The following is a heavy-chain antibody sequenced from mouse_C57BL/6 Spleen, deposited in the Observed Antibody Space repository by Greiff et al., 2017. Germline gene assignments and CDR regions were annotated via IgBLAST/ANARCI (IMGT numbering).Heavy chain of an antibody. J-gene: IGHJ4*01. CDR1: GYTFTDYN. V-gene: IGHV1-18*01. Sequence: VQLQQSGPELVKPGASVKIPCKASGYTFTDYNMDWVKQSHGKSLEWIGAINPNNGGTNYNQKFKGKATLTVDKSSSTAYMELRSLTSEDTAVYYCARRGNRYAMGYWGQGTSVTVSS. D-gene: IGHD2-1*01. CDR2: INPNNGGT. CDR3: ARRGNRYAMGY.